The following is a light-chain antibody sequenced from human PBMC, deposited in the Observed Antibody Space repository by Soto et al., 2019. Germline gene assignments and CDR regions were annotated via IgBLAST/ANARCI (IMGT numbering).Light chain of an antibody. J-gene: IGKJ4*01. V-gene: IGKV3-11*01. CDR3: QQRSNWPLT. CDR1: QSVSSY. Sequence: EIVLTQSPATLSLSPGERATLSCRASQSVSSYLVWYQQTPGQAPRLLIYDASNRATGIPARFSGSGSGTDFTLTISSLETEDFAVYYCQQRSNWPLTFGGGTKVEIK. CDR2: DAS.